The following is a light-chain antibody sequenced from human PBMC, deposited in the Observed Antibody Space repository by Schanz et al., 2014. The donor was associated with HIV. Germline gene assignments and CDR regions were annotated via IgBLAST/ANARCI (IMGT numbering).Light chain of an antibody. CDR2: GAS. CDR1: QSVSTK. Sequence: EIVMTQTPATLSVSPGERATLSCRASQSVSTKLAWYQQKPGQAPRLLIYGASTRATGIPARFSGSGSGTEFTLTIGSLQPDDFATYYCQRYNSYSHTFGQGTKLEIK. V-gene: IGKV3-15*01. CDR3: QRYNSYSHT. J-gene: IGKJ2*01.